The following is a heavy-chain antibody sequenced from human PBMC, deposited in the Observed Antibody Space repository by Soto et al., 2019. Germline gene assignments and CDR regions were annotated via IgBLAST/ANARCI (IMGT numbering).Heavy chain of an antibody. CDR1: GGSVSGDSW. Sequence: QVQLQESGPGLVKPSGTLSLTCAVSGGSVSGDSWWSWVRQPPGKGLEWIGEIFRSGTTNYNPSLKRRITRSIDKSKNQFSLKLTSVTAADTAVYYWASGGVYTWHSWGQGTLVTVSS. CDR2: IFRSGTT. J-gene: IGHJ4*02. CDR3: ASGGVYTWHS. D-gene: IGHD2-8*01. V-gene: IGHV4-4*02.